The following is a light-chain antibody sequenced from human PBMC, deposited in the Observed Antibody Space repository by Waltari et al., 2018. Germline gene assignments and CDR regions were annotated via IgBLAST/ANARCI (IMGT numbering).Light chain of an antibody. V-gene: IGLV3-19*01. CDR1: SLRSYY. J-gene: IGLJ3*02. Sequence: SSELTQDPAVSVALGQTVRITCQGDSLRSYYASWYQQKPGQAPVLVIYGKNNRPLGIPDRLSGSSSGNTASLTITWAQAEDEADYYCNSRDSSGNNWVFGGGTKLTVL. CDR3: NSRDSSGNNWV. CDR2: GKN.